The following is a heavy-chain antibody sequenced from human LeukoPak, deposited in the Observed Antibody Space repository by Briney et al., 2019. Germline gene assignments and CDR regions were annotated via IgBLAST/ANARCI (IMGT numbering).Heavy chain of an antibody. Sequence: GGSLRLSCAASGFTFGSYSMNWVRQSPGKGLEWVSSISSSSSYIYYADSVKGRFTSSRDKSKNSLYLQMNSLRAEDTAVYYRARVRQYYYDSSGPSPGAFDIWGQGTMVTVSS. CDR1: GFTFGSYS. J-gene: IGHJ3*02. CDR3: ARVRQYYYDSSGPSPGAFDI. V-gene: IGHV3-21*01. CDR2: ISSSSSYI. D-gene: IGHD3-22*01.